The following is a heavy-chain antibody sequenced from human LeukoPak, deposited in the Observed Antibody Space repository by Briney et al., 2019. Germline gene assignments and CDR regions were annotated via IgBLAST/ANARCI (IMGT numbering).Heavy chain of an antibody. J-gene: IGHJ4*02. CDR2: ISTYNGNT. V-gene: IGHV1-18*01. D-gene: IGHD7-27*01. CDR1: GYTFTSHD. Sequence: ASVTVSCKASGYTFTSHDINWVRQAPGQGLEWVGWISTYNGNTHYAQKLQGRVTMTTDTSTTTAYMELRSLRSDDTAVYYCARDYRTGFDYWGQGTLVTVSS. CDR3: ARDYRTGFDY.